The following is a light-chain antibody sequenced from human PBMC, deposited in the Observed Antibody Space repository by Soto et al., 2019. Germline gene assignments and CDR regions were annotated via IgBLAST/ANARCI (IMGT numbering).Light chain of an antibody. Sequence: EIVMTQSPATLSVSPGERATLSCRASQNVGNNLAWYQQKPGQAPRLLIYGASSRATGIPDRFSGSGSGTDFTLTISRLEPEDFAVYYCQQYGSSPVTFGQGTKVDI. CDR1: QNVGNN. CDR2: GAS. V-gene: IGKV3-20*01. CDR3: QQYGSSPVT. J-gene: IGKJ1*01.